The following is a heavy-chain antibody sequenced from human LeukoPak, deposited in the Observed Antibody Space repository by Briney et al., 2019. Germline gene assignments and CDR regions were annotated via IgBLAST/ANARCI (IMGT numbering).Heavy chain of an antibody. CDR1: GGSFSHYY. CDR3: ARRWNYGRNYYIDV. J-gene: IGHJ6*03. D-gene: IGHD1-7*01. V-gene: IGHV4-34*01. CDR2: INDSGTI. Sequence: SETLSLTYAVYGGSFSHYYWSWIRQSPGMGLEWIGEINDSGTINYNPSLMSRVTISVDKSKNQFSLKLTSATAADTAVYYCARRWNYGRNYYIDVWGKGATVSVSS.